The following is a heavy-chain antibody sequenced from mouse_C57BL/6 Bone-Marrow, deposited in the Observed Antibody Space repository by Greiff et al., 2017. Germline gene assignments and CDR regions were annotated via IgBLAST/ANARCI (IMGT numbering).Heavy chain of an antibody. V-gene: IGHV2-6*01. Sequence: VKLVESGPGLVAPSQSLSITCTVSGFSLTSYGVDWVRQSPGKGLEWLGVIWGVGSTNYNSALKSRLSISKDNSKSQVFLKMNSLQTDDTARYYCASTTGGLGFAYWGQGTLVTVSA. J-gene: IGHJ3*01. CDR2: IWGVGST. CDR3: ASTTGGLGFAY. CDR1: GFSLTSYG. D-gene: IGHD1-1*01.